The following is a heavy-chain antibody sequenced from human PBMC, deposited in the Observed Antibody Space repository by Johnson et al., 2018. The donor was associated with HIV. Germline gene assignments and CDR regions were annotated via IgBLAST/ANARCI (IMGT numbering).Heavy chain of an antibody. D-gene: IGHD5-18*01. Sequence: VPLVESGGGVVQTGGSLRLSCAASGFTVSSNYMSWVRQAPGKGLEWVSVIYSGGNTYYTDSVQGRFTISRDNSKNTLFLQMNSLRTEDTALYYCAKSRGGYSYGYDAFDIWGQGTMVTVSS. CDR1: GFTVSSNY. CDR2: IYSGGNT. CDR3: AKSRGGYSYGYDAFDI. V-gene: IGHV3-66*02. J-gene: IGHJ3*02.